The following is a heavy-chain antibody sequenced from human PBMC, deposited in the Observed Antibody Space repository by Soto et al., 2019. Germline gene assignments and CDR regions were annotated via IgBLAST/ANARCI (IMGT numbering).Heavy chain of an antibody. V-gene: IGHV4-59*01. CDR1: GGSISSYY. J-gene: IGHJ4*02. Sequence: SETLSLTCTVSGGSISSYYWSWIRQPPGKGLEWIGYFYHSGGAYYNPSLKSRVSMSVDTSKNQFSLKLTSVTAADTAIYYCASNPRPGAIWYFFDYWGQGTLVTVSS. D-gene: IGHD2-8*02. CDR3: ASNPRPGAIWYFFDY. CDR2: FYHSGGA.